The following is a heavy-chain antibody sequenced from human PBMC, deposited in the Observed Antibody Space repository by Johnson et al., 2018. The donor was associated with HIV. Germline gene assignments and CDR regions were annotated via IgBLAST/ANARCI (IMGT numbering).Heavy chain of an antibody. V-gene: IGHV3-30-3*01. CDR1: GFTFSSYA. CDR3: AKGLATFFAFDI. Sequence: QVQLVESGGGVVQPGRSLRLSCAVSGFTFSSYAMHWVRQAPGEGLEWVAVISYDGSNKYYADSVKGRFTISRDNSKNTLYLQMNSLRPEDTAVYYCAKGLATFFAFDIWGQGTMVTVSS. CDR2: ISYDGSNK. D-gene: IGHD3-3*01. J-gene: IGHJ3*02.